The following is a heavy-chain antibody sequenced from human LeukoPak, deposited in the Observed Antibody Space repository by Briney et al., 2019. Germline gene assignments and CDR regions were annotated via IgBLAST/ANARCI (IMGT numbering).Heavy chain of an antibody. CDR1: GFTFSSYG. J-gene: IGHJ4*02. V-gene: IGHV3-30*18. CDR2: ISYDGSNK. Sequence: PGRSLRLSCAASGFTFSSYGMHWVRQAPGKGLEWVAFISYDGSNKYYADSLKGRFTISRDNSKNTLYLQMNSLRAEDTAVYYCAKDLEQQPDGYYFDYWGQGTLVTVSS. CDR3: AKDLEQQPDGYYFDY. D-gene: IGHD6-13*01.